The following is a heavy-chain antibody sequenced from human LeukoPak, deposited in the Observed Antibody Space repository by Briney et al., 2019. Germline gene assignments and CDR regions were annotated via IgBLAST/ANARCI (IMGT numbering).Heavy chain of an antibody. CDR3: ARQKYSSNMDV. V-gene: IGHV3-74*01. D-gene: IGHD6-13*01. CDR1: GFTFSSYW. CDR2: IKSDGSST. Sequence: GGSLRLSCAASGFTFSSYWMHWVRQAPGKGLAWVSRIKSDGSSTRYADSVKGRFTISRDNAKNTLYLQMNSLRAEDTAVYYCARQKYSSNMDVWGQGTTVTVSS. J-gene: IGHJ6*02.